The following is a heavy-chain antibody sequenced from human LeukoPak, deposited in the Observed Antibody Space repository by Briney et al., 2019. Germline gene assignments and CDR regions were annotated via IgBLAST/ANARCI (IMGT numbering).Heavy chain of an antibody. D-gene: IGHD6-13*01. CDR1: GGSISSGSYS. J-gene: IGHJ4*02. CDR2: ISYTGYI. V-gene: IGHV4-39*01. Sequence: PSETLSLTCTVSGGSISSGSYSWGWIRQPPGKGLEWIATISYTGYIYYNPSLKSRVTISVDTSKSQFSLKLSSVNAADTAVYYWTRYTSSWHTLDFWGQGTLVTVSS. CDR3: TRYTSSWHTLDF.